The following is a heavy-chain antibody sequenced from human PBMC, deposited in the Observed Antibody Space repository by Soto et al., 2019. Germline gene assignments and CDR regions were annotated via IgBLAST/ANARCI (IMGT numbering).Heavy chain of an antibody. CDR3: AKVRYSSPMGYYYGMDV. Sequence: SVKVSCKASRVAFSKFIVTWVRQAPGLGLEWVGGIIPIFGTANYAQKFQGRVTITADESTSTSCMEVNNLRSEDTAVYYCAKVRYSSPMGYYYGMDVWGQGTTVTVSS. CDR2: IIPIFGTA. D-gene: IGHD6-19*01. J-gene: IGHJ6*02. V-gene: IGHV1-69*13. CDR1: RVAFSKFI.